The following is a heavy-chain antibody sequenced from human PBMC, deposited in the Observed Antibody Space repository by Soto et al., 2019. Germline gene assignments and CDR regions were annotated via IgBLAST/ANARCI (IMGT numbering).Heavy chain of an antibody. Sequence: GGSLRLSCAASGFTFSSYSMNWVRQAPGKGLEWVSSISSSSSNIYYADSLKGRFTISRDNAKNSLYLQMNSLRAEDTAVYYCARRIAVAGNLDYWGQGTLVTVSS. D-gene: IGHD6-19*01. CDR1: GFTFSSYS. CDR2: ISSSSSNI. V-gene: IGHV3-21*01. CDR3: ARRIAVAGNLDY. J-gene: IGHJ4*02.